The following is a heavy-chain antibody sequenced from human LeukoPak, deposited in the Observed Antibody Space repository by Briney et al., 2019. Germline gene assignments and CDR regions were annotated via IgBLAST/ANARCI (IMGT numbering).Heavy chain of an antibody. V-gene: IGHV3-23*01. CDR2: ISGSGGST. Sequence: GGSLRLSCAASGFTISSYAISWVRQAPGKGLEWVSAISGSGGSTYYADSVKGRFTISRDNSKNTLYLQMNSLRAEDTAVYYCAKGDYDILTGYYPVDYWGQGTLVTVSS. CDR1: GFTISSYA. D-gene: IGHD3-9*01. CDR3: AKGDYDILTGYYPVDY. J-gene: IGHJ4*02.